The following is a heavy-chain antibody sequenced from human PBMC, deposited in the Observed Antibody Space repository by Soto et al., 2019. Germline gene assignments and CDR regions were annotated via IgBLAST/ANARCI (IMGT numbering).Heavy chain of an antibody. CDR1: GYTFTSHG. V-gene: IGHV1-18*01. Sequence: QVQLLQSGAEMKKPGASVKVSCKASGYTFTSHGITWVRQAPGQGLDWMGWISAYNGNIDYAQKLQGRVTMTTDTXTXXAYMELRSLRFDDTAVYYCARLLRWSTGYYYTMDVWGQGTTVSVSS. J-gene: IGHJ6*02. CDR2: ISAYNGNI. D-gene: IGHD4-17*01. CDR3: ARLLRWSTGYYYTMDV.